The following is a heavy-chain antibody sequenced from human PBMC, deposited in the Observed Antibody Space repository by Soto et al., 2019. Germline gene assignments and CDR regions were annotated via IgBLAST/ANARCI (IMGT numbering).Heavy chain of an antibody. CDR3: AKGSDGGRPYYFAS. D-gene: IGHD2-15*01. V-gene: IGHV3-23*01. J-gene: IGHJ4*02. CDR2: INGGGRDT. Sequence: EVQLLESGGDLLQPGGSLRLSCVASAFTFSSYAMSWVRLAPGKGLEWVAAINGGGRDTWSADSVKGRFTISRDNSKNTLYLQMNSLRVEDTAVYYCAKGSDGGRPYYFASWGQGTLVTVSS. CDR1: AFTFSSYA.